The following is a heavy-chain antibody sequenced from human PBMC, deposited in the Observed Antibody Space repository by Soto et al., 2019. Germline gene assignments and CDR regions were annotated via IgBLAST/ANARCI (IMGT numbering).Heavy chain of an antibody. CDR1: GGSFSGYY. CDR2: INHSGST. CDR3: AGKVVVPAARNWFDP. D-gene: IGHD2-2*01. Sequence: SETLSLTCAVYGGSFSGYYWSWIRQPPGKGLEWIGEINHSGSTNYNPSLKSRVTISVDTSKNQFSLKLSSVTAADTAVYYCAGKVVVPAARNWFDPWGQGTLVTVSS. V-gene: IGHV4-34*01. J-gene: IGHJ5*02.